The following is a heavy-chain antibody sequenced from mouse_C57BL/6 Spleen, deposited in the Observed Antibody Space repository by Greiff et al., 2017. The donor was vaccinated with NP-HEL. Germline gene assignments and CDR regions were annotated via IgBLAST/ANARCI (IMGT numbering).Heavy chain of an antibody. CDR2: IDPSDSYT. Sequence: QVQLQQPGAELVKPGASVKMSCKASGYTFTSYWITWVKQRPGQGLEWIGEIDPSDSYTNYNQKFKGKSTLTVDKSSSTAYMQLSSLTSEDSAVYYCARKLTSFDYWGQGTTLTVSS. J-gene: IGHJ2*01. V-gene: IGHV1-69*01. D-gene: IGHD4-1*01. CDR3: ARKLTSFDY. CDR1: GYTFTSYW.